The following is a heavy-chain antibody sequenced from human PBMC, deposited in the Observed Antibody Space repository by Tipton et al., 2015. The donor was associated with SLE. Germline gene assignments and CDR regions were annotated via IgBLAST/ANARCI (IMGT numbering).Heavy chain of an antibody. J-gene: IGHJ4*02. D-gene: IGHD2-2*01. CDR3: ARAWAIVVVPAAMRAAAGPFDY. Sequence: TLSLTCAVYGGSFSGYYWSWIRQPPGKGLEWIGEINHSGSTNYNPSLKSRVTISVDTSKNQFSLKLSSVTAADTAVYYCARAWAIVVVPAAMRAAAGPFDYWGQGTLVTVSS. CDR1: GGSFSGYY. V-gene: IGHV4-34*01. CDR2: INHSGST.